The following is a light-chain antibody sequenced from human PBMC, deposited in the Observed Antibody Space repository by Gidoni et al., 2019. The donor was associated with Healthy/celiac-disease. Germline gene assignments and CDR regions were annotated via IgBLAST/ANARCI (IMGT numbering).Light chain of an antibody. CDR1: SLRSYY. V-gene: IGLV3-19*01. CDR2: GKN. CDR3: NSRDSSGNHLV. J-gene: IGLJ3*02. Sequence: SSELTQDPAVSVALGQTVRITCQGDSLRSYYASWYQQKPGQAPVLVIHGKNNRPSGIPDRFSGSISGNTASLTITGAQAEDEADYYCNSRDSSGNHLVFGGGTKLTVL.